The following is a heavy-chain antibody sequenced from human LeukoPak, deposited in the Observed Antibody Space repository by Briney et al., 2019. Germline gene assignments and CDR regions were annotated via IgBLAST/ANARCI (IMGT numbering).Heavy chain of an antibody. V-gene: IGHV1-8*03. D-gene: IGHD3-10*01. CDR3: ARSFLGRMVRGVINAFDI. Sequence: ASVTVSCKASGYTFTSYDINWVRQATGQGLEWMGWMNPNSGNTGYAQKFQGRVTITRNTSISTAYMELSSLRSEDTAVYYCARSFLGRMVRGVINAFDIWGQGTMVTVSS. J-gene: IGHJ3*02. CDR1: GYTFTSYD. CDR2: MNPNSGNT.